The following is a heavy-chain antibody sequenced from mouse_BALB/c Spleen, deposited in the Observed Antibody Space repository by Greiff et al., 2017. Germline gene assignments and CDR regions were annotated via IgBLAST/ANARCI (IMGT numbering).Heavy chain of an antibody. J-gene: IGHJ4*01. D-gene: IGHD1-1*01. V-gene: IGHV3-2*02. Sequence: EVKVEESGPGLVKPSQSLSLTCTVTGYSITSDYAWNWIRQFPGNKLEWMGYISYSGSTSYNPSLKSRISITRDTAKNQFFLQLNSVTTEDTATYYCARDCYGSSYLYYAMDYWGQGTSVTVSS. CDR3: ARDCYGSSYLYYAMDY. CDR2: ISYSGST. CDR1: GYSITSDYA.